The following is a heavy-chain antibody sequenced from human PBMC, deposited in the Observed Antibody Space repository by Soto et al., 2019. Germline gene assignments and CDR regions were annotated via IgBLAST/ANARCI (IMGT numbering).Heavy chain of an antibody. V-gene: IGHV1-2*02. CDR3: SVSSGLNLPFDY. CDR1: GYTFTGYY. Sequence: WASVKVSCKASGYTFTGYYMHWVRQAPGQGLEWMGWINPNSGGTNYAQKFQGRVTMTRDTSISTAYMELSRLRSDDTAVYYCSVSSGLNLPFDYWGQGTLVTVSS. D-gene: IGHD3-22*01. CDR2: INPNSGGT. J-gene: IGHJ4*02.